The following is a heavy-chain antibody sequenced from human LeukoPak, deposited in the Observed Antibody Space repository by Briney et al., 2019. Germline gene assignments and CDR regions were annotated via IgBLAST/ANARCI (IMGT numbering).Heavy chain of an antibody. CDR3: AREDYGDYSAWFDY. D-gene: IGHD4-17*01. CDR1: GGSISSGSYY. Sequence: ASETLSLTCTVSGGSISSGSYYWSWIRQPAGKGLEWIGRIYTSGSTNYNPSLKSRVTISVDTSKNQFSLKLSSVTAADTAVYYCAREDYGDYSAWFDYWGQGTLVTVSS. CDR2: IYTSGST. J-gene: IGHJ4*02. V-gene: IGHV4-61*02.